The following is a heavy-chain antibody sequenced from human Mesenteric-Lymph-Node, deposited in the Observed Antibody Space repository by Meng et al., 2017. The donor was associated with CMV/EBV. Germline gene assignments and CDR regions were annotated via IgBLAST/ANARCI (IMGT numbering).Heavy chain of an antibody. CDR1: GFTFSNAW. CDR2: IKSKTDGGTT. Sequence: GESLKISCAASGFTFSNAWMSWVRQAPGKGLEWVGRIKSKTDGGTTDYAAPVKGRFTISRDDSKNTLYLQMNSLKTEDTAVYYCTSRYNWNYDFTTIDYWGQGTLVTVSS. J-gene: IGHJ4*02. D-gene: IGHD1-7*01. V-gene: IGHV3-15*01. CDR3: TSRYNWNYDFTTIDY.